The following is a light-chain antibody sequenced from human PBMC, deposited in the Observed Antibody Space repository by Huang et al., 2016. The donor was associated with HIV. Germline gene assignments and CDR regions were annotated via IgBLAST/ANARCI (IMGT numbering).Light chain of an antibody. V-gene: IGKV3-15*01. J-gene: IGKJ2*01. CDR3: QQYNKWPPYT. CDR1: ESILRN. CDR2: GAS. Sequence: VMTQSPATLSVSPGERATLSCRASESILRNLAWYQQRPGQPPRLLIYGASVRLPGIPDRFRGSGSGTEFSLTISSLQSGDFAVYYCQQYNKWPPYTYGQGTKLEIK.